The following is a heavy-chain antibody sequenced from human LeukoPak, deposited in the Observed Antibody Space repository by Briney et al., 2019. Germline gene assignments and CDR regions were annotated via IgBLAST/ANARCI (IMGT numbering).Heavy chain of an antibody. CDR1: GYTFTGYD. CDR2: MNPKSGNT. V-gene: IGHV1-8*01. D-gene: IGHD2-15*01. Sequence: ASVKVSCKASGYTFTGYDINWVRQATGQGLEWMGWMNPKSGNTGYAQKFQGRVTMTRNTSISTAYMELSSLRSEDTAVYYCARGSPPHCSGGSCYSWGFVGYWGQGTQVAVSS. J-gene: IGHJ4*02. CDR3: ARGSPPHCSGGSCYSWGFVGY.